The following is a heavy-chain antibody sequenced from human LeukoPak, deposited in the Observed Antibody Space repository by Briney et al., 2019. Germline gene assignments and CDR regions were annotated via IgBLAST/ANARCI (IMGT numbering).Heavy chain of an antibody. CDR1: GGSISSGGYY. CDR2: IYYSGST. CDR3: ARDQVGELRPLAFDI. V-gene: IGHV4-31*03. Sequence: PSQTLSLTCTVSGGSISSGGYYRSWIRQHPGKGLEWIGYIYYSGSTYYNPSLKSRVTISVDTSKNQFSLKLSSVTAADTAVYYCARDQVGELRPLAFDIWGQGTMVTVSS. J-gene: IGHJ3*02. D-gene: IGHD1-7*01.